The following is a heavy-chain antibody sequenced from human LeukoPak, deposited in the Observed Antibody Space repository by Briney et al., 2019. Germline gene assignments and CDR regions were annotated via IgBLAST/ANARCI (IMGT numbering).Heavy chain of an antibody. CDR2: IRYDGSNK. J-gene: IGHJ4*02. V-gene: IGHV3-30*02. Sequence: GGSLRLSCVASGFSFSSYGMHWVRQAPGKGLEWVAFIRYDGSNKYYADSVKGRFTISRDNSKNTLYLQMNSLRVEDTAPYYCAKYYRENSGASPLDYWGQGTRVTVSS. CDR3: AKYYRENSGASPLDY. D-gene: IGHD3-22*01. CDR1: GFSFSSYG.